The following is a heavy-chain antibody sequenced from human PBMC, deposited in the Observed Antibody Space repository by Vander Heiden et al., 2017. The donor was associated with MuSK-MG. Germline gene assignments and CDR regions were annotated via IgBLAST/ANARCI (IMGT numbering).Heavy chain of an antibody. V-gene: IGHV3-23*01. Sequence: EVQLLESGGGLVQPGGTLRLSCAASGFTFSSYAMSWVRQAPGKGLEWVSAISGSGGSTYYADSVKGRFTISRDNSKNTLYLQMNSLRAEDTAVYYCAKRSGWYSRVFDYWGQGTLVTVSS. D-gene: IGHD6-19*01. CDR1: GFTFSSYA. CDR2: ISGSGGST. CDR3: AKRSGWYSRVFDY. J-gene: IGHJ4*02.